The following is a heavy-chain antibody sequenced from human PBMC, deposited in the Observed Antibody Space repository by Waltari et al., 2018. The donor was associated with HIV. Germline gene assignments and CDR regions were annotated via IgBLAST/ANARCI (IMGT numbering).Heavy chain of an antibody. CDR1: GGSISSGSYY. D-gene: IGHD3-22*01. CDR2: IYTSGST. V-gene: IGHV4-61*02. Sequence: QVQLQESGPELVKPSQTLSLTCTVSGGSISSGSYYWSWIRQPAGKGLEWIGRIYTSGSTNYNPSLKSRVTISVDTSKNQFSLKLSSVTAADTAVYYCARGHYYDSSGYYPRWFDPWGQGTLVTVSS. CDR3: ARGHYYDSSGYYPRWFDP. J-gene: IGHJ5*02.